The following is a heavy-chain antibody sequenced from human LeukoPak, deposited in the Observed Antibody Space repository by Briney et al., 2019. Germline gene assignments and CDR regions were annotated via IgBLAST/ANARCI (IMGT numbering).Heavy chain of an antibody. CDR1: GGSFIGFH. Sequence: SETLSLTCAVYGGSFIGFHWNWIRQPPGKGLEWIGDINHSGSTNYNPSLTSRVTISVDPSKNQFSLNLSSVTAADTAVYYCAITGSGDTIDYWGQGTLVTVSS. J-gene: IGHJ4*02. CDR3: AITGSGDTIDY. D-gene: IGHD3-10*01. V-gene: IGHV4-34*01. CDR2: INHSGST.